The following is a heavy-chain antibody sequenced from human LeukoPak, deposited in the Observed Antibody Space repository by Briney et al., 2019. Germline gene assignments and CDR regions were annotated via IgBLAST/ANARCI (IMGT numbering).Heavy chain of an antibody. V-gene: IGHV4-30-4*08. D-gene: IGHD4-23*01. CDR3: ASTDYGGNSYFDY. Sequence: SETLSLTCTVSGGSISSGDYYWSWIRQPPGKGLEWIGYIYYSGSTYYNPSLKSRVTISVDTSKNQFSLKLSSVTAADTAVYYCASTDYGGNSYFDYWGQGTMVTVSS. J-gene: IGHJ4*03. CDR1: GGSISSGDYY. CDR2: IYYSGST.